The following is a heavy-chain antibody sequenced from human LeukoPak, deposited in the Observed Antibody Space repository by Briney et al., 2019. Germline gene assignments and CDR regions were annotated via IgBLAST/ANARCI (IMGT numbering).Heavy chain of an antibody. CDR2: INSDGSST. CDR1: GFTFSSYS. Sequence: GGSLRLSCVASGFTFSSYSMNWVRQAPGKGLVWVSRINSDGSSTSYADSVKGRFTISRDNAKNTLYLQMNSLRAEDTAVYYCAGYGSGNVDFDYWGQGTLVTVSS. D-gene: IGHD3-10*01. V-gene: IGHV3-74*01. CDR3: AGYGSGNVDFDY. J-gene: IGHJ4*02.